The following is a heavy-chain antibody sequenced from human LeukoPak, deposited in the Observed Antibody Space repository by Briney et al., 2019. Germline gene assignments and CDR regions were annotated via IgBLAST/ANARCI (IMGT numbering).Heavy chain of an antibody. V-gene: IGHV1-18*01. Sequence: APVRVSCKTSGYTFSNFGINWVRQAPGQGLEWMGWISSNNDNPNCGQKFQGRFTVTTDSSTSTAYMELRNLRFDDTAVYYCARDGTSTDDYWGQGTLVTVSS. CDR1: GYTFSNFG. CDR2: ISSNNDNP. CDR3: ARDGTSTDDY. J-gene: IGHJ4*02. D-gene: IGHD2-2*01.